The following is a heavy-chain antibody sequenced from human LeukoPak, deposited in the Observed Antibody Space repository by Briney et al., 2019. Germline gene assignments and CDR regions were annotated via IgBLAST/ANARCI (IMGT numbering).Heavy chain of an antibody. V-gene: IGHV3-21*01. D-gene: IGHD3-10*01. CDR3: ARDATVRGVIIT. CDR2: ISSSSSYI. Sequence: GGSLRLSCAASGFTLSSYSMNWVRQAPGKGLEWVSSISSSSSYIYYADSVKGRFTISRDNAKNSLYLQMNSLRAEDTAVYYCARDATVRGVIITWGQGTLVTVSS. CDR1: GFTLSSYS. J-gene: IGHJ4*02.